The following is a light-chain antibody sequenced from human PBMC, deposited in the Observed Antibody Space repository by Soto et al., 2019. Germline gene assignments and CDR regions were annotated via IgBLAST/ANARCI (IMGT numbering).Light chain of an antibody. CDR2: DVS. CDR1: ISDVGGYNY. Sequence: QSVLTQPRSVSGSPGQSVTISCTGTISDVGGYNYVSWYQQHPGKAPKLMIYDVSNRPSGVPDRFSGSKSGNTASLTISGLQAEDEADYYCCSYAGSYTFDVFGSGTKLTVL. V-gene: IGLV2-11*01. J-gene: IGLJ1*01. CDR3: CSYAGSYTFDV.